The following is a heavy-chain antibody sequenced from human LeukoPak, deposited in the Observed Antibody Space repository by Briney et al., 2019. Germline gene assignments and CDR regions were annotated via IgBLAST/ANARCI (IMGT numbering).Heavy chain of an antibody. J-gene: IGHJ4*02. CDR2: IYPGDSDT. CDR1: GYSFTTHW. Sequence: PGESLKISCKGSGYSFTTHWIGWVRQMPGKGLEWMGIIYPGDSDTRYSPSFQGQVTISADKSISTAYLQWSSLKASDTAMYYCARHPNFYGSGRYFDYWGQGTLVTVSS. CDR3: ARHPNFYGSGRYFDY. D-gene: IGHD3-10*01. V-gene: IGHV5-51*01.